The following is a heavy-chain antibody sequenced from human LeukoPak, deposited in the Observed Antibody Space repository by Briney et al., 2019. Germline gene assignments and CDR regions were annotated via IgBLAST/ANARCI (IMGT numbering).Heavy chain of an antibody. CDR3: ARDPSGSGSYSDY. Sequence: PGGSLRLSCAASGFTFSSYAMSWVRQAPGKGLEWVSAISGSGGSTYYADSVKGRFTISRDNSKNTLYLQMNSLRAEDTAVYYCARDPSGSGSYSDYWGQGTLVTVSS. CDR2: ISGSGGST. D-gene: IGHD3-10*01. V-gene: IGHV3-23*01. CDR1: GFTFSSYA. J-gene: IGHJ4*02.